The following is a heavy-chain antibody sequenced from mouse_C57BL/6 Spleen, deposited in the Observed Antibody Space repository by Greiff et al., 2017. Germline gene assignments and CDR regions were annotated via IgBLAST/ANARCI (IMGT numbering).Heavy chain of an antibody. D-gene: IGHD1-1*01. CDR2: ISSGSSTI. Sequence: EVMLVESGGGLVKPGGSLKLSCEASGFTFSDYGMHWVRQAPEKGLEWVAYISSGSSTIYYADTVKGRFTISRDNAKNTLFLQMTSLRSEDTAMYYCASDGSSYGAMDYWGQRTSVTVSS. J-gene: IGHJ4*01. CDR3: ASDGSSYGAMDY. V-gene: IGHV5-17*01. CDR1: GFTFSDYG.